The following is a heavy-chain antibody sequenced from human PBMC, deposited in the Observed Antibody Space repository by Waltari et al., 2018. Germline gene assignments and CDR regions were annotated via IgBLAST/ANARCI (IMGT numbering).Heavy chain of an antibody. CDR3: TAEWGATSFDP. D-gene: IGHD1-26*01. J-gene: IGHJ5*02. V-gene: IGHV3-15*01. Sequence: EVQLVESGGGLVKPGGSLRLSCAASGFTFSNAWMSWVRQAPGKGLEWVGRIKSKTDGGTTDYAAPVKGRFTISRDDSKNTLYLQMNSLKTEDTAVYYCTAEWGATSFDPWGQGTLVTVSS. CDR2: IKSKTDGGTT. CDR1: GFTFSNAW.